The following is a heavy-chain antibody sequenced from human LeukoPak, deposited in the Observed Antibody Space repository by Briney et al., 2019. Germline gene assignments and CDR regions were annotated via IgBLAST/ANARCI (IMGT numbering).Heavy chain of an antibody. CDR2: IYTCGST. V-gene: IGHV4-4*07. CDR1: GGSISSYY. Sequence: SETLSLTCTVSGGSISSYYWSWIRQPAGKGLEWIGRIYTCGSTNYNPSLKSRVTMSVDTSKNQFSLKLSSVTAADTAVYYCAQNYYDSSGYYYFGGTWGQGTLVTVSS. D-gene: IGHD3-22*01. J-gene: IGHJ5*02. CDR3: AQNYYDSSGYYYFGGT.